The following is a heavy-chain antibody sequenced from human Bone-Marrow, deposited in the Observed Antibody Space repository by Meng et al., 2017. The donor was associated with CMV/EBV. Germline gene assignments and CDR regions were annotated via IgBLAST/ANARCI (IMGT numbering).Heavy chain of an antibody. CDR3: ARADGSSGYYYRVDY. D-gene: IGHD3-22*01. J-gene: IGHJ4*02. V-gene: IGHV4-31*02. CDR2: IYYSGST. CDR1: GGAISSGGYY. Sequence: SGGAISSGGYYWGWIRQHPENGLEWIGYIYYSGSTYYNPSLKSRVTISVDTSKNQFSLKLSSVTAADTAVYYCARADGSSGYYYRVDYWGQGTLVTVSS.